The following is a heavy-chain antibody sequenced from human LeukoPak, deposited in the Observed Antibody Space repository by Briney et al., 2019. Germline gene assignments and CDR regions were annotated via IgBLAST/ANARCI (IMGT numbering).Heavy chain of an antibody. D-gene: IGHD6-6*01. CDR2: ISSSSSYI. CDR3: ARDHSWAFNI. CDR1: GFTFSSYS. Sequence: PGGSLRLSCAASGFTFSSYSMNWVRRAPGKGLEWVSSISSSSSYIYYADSVKGRFTISRDNAKNLLYLQMNSLRAEDTAVYYCARDHSWAFNIWGQGAMVTVSS. J-gene: IGHJ3*02. V-gene: IGHV3-21*01.